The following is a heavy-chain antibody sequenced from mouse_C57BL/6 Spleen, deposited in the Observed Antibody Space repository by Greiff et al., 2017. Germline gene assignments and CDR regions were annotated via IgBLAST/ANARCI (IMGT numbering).Heavy chain of an antibody. CDR1: GYTFTDYN. CDR2: INPNNGGT. CDR3: ARTAQAPCAMDY. V-gene: IGHV1-18*01. Sequence: EVQLLQSGPELVKPGASVKIPCKASGYTFTDYNMDWVKQSHGKSLEWIGDINPNNGGTNYNQKFKGKATLTVDKSSTTAYMELRSLTSEDTAVYYCARTAQAPCAMDYWGQGTSVTVSS. D-gene: IGHD3-2*02. J-gene: IGHJ4*01.